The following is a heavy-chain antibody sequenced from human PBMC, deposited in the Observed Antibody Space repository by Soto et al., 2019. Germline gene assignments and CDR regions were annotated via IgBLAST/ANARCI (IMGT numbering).Heavy chain of an antibody. V-gene: IGHV3-21*01. J-gene: IGHJ6*02. Sequence: LRLSCAASGFTFSSYSMNWVRQAPGKGLEWVSSISSSSYIYYADSVKGRFTISRDNAKNSLYLQMNSLRAEDTAVYYCARMSITGSRGSGYYGMDVWGQGTTVTVSS. CDR3: ARMSITGSRGSGYYGMDV. D-gene: IGHD1-20*01. CDR2: ISSSSYI. CDR1: GFTFSSYS.